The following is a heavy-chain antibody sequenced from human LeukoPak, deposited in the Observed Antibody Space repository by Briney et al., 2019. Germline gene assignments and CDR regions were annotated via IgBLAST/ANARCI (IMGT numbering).Heavy chain of an antibody. V-gene: IGHV4-34*01. CDR2: INHSGST. J-gene: IGHJ3*02. CDR3: ARVFSGVVVTIDAFDI. Sequence: SETLSLTCAVYGGSFSGYYWSWIRQPPGKGLEWIGEINHSGSTNYNPSLKSRVTISVDTSKNQFSLKLSSVTAADTAVYYCARVFSGVVVTIDAFDIWGQGTMVTVSS. D-gene: IGHD3-22*01. CDR1: GGSFSGYY.